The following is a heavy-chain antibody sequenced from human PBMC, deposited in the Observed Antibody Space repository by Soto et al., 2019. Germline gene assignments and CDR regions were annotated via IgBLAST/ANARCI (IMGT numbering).Heavy chain of an antibody. CDR2: INHSGST. D-gene: IGHD3-10*01. CDR3: ARLRELGYYYYYGMDV. V-gene: IGHV4-34*01. Sequence: SETLSLTCAVYGGSFSGYYWSWIRQPPGKGLEWIGEINHSGSTNYNPSLKSRVTISVDTSKNQFSLKLSSVTAADTAVYYCARLRELGYYYYYGMDVWGQGTTVTVSS. CDR1: GGSFSGYY. J-gene: IGHJ6*02.